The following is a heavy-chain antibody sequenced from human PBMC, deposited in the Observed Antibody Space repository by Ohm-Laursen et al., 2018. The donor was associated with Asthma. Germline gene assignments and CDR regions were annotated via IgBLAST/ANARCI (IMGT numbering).Heavy chain of an antibody. CDR2: GGSYYDGGLK. CDR3: ARDVMEWYLPAFDF. J-gene: IGHJ4*02. Sequence: SLRLSCAASGFTFRSYAMHWVRQAPGKGLEWVAVGGSYYDGGLKYYADSVNGRFTVSRDDSKNTLYLQMNSLRPDDTAVYYCARDVMEWYLPAFDFWGQGTLVTVFS. V-gene: IGHV3-30-3*01. D-gene: IGHD3-3*01. CDR1: GFTFRSYA.